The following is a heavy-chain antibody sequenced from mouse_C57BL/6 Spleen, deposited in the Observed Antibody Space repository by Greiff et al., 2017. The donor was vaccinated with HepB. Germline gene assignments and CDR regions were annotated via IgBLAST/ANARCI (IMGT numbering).Heavy chain of an antibody. J-gene: IGHJ3*01. CDR3: ARYYYGSSPFAY. D-gene: IGHD1-1*01. CDR1: GYAFSSSW. CDR2: IYPGDGDT. Sequence: QVQLQQSGPELVKPVASVKISCKASGYAFSSSWMNWVKQRPGKGLEWIGRIYPGDGDTNYNGKFKGKATLTADKSSSTAYMQLSSLTSEDSAVYFCARYYYGSSPFAYWGQGTLVTVSA. V-gene: IGHV1-82*01.